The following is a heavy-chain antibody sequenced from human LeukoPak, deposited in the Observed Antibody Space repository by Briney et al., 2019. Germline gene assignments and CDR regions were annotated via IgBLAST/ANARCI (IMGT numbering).Heavy chain of an antibody. CDR3: ARDRYYGSGNSGMDV. D-gene: IGHD3-10*01. J-gene: IGHJ6*02. V-gene: IGHV4-34*01. CDR1: GGSFSGYY. Sequence: ASETLSLTCAVYGGSFSGYYWSWIRQPPWKGLEWIGEINHSGSTNYNPSLKSRVTISVDTSKNQFSLKLSSVTAADTAVYYCARDRYYGSGNSGMDVWGQGTTVTVSS. CDR2: INHSGST.